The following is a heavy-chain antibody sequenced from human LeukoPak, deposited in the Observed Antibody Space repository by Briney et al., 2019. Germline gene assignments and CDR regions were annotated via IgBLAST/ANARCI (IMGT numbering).Heavy chain of an antibody. CDR3: ARHNPYCSGGSCYAGYWFDP. V-gene: IGHV4-59*08. CDR1: GGSISSYY. D-gene: IGHD2-15*01. J-gene: IGHJ5*02. CDR2: IYYSGST. Sequence: SETLSLTCTVSGGSISSYYWSWIRQPPGKGLEWIGYIYYSGSTNYNPSLKSRVTISVDTSKNQFSLKLSSVTAADTAVYYCARHNPYCSGGSCYAGYWFDPWGQGTLVTVSS.